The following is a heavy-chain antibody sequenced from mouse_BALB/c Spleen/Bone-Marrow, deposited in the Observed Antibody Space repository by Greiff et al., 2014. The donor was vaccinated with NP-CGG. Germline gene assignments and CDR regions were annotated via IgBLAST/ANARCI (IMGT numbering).Heavy chain of an antibody. CDR2: INPYNGGT. V-gene: IGHV1-25*01. CDR1: GYSFTGYT. Sequence: VQLKESGPELVKPGASMKISCKASGYSFTGYTMNWVKQSHGKNLEWIGLINPYNGGTRYNQKFKGKATLTVDTSSSTAHMEXLSLTPEDSAVYYCARGPPLYYDYGFDYWGQGTTLTVSS. J-gene: IGHJ2*01. CDR3: ARGPPLYYDYGFDY. D-gene: IGHD2-4*01.